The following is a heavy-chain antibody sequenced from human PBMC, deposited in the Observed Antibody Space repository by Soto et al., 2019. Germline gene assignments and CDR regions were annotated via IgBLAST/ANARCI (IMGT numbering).Heavy chain of an antibody. CDR3: ARDPKRSDGYNFDD. Sequence: PGGSLRLSCAASGFIFTDYSMTWIRQAPGKGLEWVSYISNGDETTQYADSVKGRFTVSRDNAKKVLFLQMSSLRVDDTAVYYCARDPKRSDGYNFDDWGRVALFPVPS. CDR1: GFIFTDYS. V-gene: IGHV3-11*01. CDR2: ISNGDETT. D-gene: IGHD2-15*01. J-gene: IGHJ4*02.